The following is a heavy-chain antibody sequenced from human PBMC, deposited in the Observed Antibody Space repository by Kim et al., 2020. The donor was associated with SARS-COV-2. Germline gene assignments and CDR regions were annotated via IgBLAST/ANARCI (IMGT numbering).Heavy chain of an antibody. V-gene: IGHV4-61*01. D-gene: IGHD7-27*01. Sequence: SETLSLTCTVSGGSVSSGSYYWSWIRQPPGKGLEWIGYIYYSGSTNYNPSLKSRVTISVDTSKNQFSLKLSSVTAADTAVYYCARMSPTRTWGYWGQGTLVTVSS. J-gene: IGHJ4*02. CDR3: ARMSPTRTWGY. CDR2: IYYSGST. CDR1: GGSVSSGSYY.